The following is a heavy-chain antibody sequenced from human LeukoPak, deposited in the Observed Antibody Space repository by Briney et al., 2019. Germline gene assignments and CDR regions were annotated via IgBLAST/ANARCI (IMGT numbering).Heavy chain of an antibody. V-gene: IGHV4-4*07. CDR2: IYITGSA. J-gene: IGHJ3*02. CDR3: ARPAYGGGPDAYDI. D-gene: IGHD4-23*01. Sequence: SETLTFTCAASGGSISSYYWSWIRQPAGKVLEWMGRIYITGSASYNPSLKSRVTMSVDTSNNQSSPKLISMTAADTAVYYCARPAYGGGPDAYDIWGQGTMVTVSS. CDR1: GGSISSYY.